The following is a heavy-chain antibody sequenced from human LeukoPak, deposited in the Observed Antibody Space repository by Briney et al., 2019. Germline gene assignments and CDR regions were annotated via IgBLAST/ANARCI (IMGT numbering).Heavy chain of an antibody. CDR1: GFTFDDYG. CDR2: IKQDGSEK. J-gene: IGHJ4*02. Sequence: GGSLRLSCAASGFTFDDYGMSWVRQAPGKGLEWVANIKQDGSEKYYVDSVKGRFTISRDNAKNSVYLQMNSLRAEDTAVYYCARASRITNCYDYWGQGTLVTVSS. CDR3: ARASRITNCYDY. V-gene: IGHV3-7*01. D-gene: IGHD2-2*01.